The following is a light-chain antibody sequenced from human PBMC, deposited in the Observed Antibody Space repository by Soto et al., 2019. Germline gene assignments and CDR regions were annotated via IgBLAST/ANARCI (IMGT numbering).Light chain of an antibody. CDR2: PNN. J-gene: IGLJ1*01. V-gene: IGLV1-44*01. CDR1: NSNIGTNT. Sequence: QSLLTQPPSASATPGQRFTLSCSGSNSNIGTNTVNWYQQLPGTAPRLLIYPNNPRPSGVPQRFSGSKTGTSASLAIGGLQSEDGADYYCAAWDDSLGAYVFGTGTQLTVL. CDR3: AAWDDSLGAYV.